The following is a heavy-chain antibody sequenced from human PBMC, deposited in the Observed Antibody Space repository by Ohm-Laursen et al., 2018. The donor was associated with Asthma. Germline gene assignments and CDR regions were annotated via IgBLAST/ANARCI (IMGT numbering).Heavy chain of an antibody. CDR1: GFTFSDYY. V-gene: IGHV3-11*01. Sequence: SLRLSCAASGFTFSDYYMSWIRQAPGKGLEWVSYISSSGSTIYYADSVKGRFTISRDNAKNSLYLQMNSLRAEDTAVYYCASPAYDYIWESYRSDYSYYGMDVWGQGTTVTVSS. D-gene: IGHD3-16*02. CDR3: ASPAYDYIWESYRSDYSYYGMDV. J-gene: IGHJ6*02. CDR2: ISSSGSTI.